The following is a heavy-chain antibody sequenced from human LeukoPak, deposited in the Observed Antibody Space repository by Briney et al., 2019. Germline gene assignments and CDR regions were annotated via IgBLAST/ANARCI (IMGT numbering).Heavy chain of an antibody. CDR3: AKWVPRSLESIYGMDV. D-gene: IGHD3-3*01. CDR2: MSGTGGTS. CDR1: GFKFSDYA. V-gene: IGHV3-23*01. Sequence: PGGSLRLSCAASGFKFSDYATNWVRQAPGKGLEWVSGMSGTGGTSYHADSAKGRFTISRDNSKSTLDLQMNSLRAEDTAVFYCAKWVPRSLESIYGMDVWGQGTTVIVSS. J-gene: IGHJ6*02.